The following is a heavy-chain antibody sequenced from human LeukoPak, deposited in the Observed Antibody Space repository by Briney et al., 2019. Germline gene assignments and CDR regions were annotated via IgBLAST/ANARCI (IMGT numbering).Heavy chain of an antibody. CDR3: ARDLIYLLRFLEWPGLGDDAFDI. Sequence: ASVKVSCKASGYTFTGYYMHWVRQAPGQGLEWMGWINPNSGGTNYAQKFQGRVTMTRDTSISTAYMELSRLRSDDTAVYYCARDLIYLLRFLEWPGLGDDAFDIWGQGTMVTVSS. CDR2: INPNSGGT. D-gene: IGHD3-3*01. V-gene: IGHV1-2*02. CDR1: GYTFTGYY. J-gene: IGHJ3*02.